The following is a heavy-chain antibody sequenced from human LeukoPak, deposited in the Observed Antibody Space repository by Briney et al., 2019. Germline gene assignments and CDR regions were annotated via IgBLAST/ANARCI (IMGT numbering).Heavy chain of an antibody. CDR2: IFYSGST. Sequence: PSETLSLTCTVSGGSISSSYDYWGWIRQPPGKGLEWIGSIFYSGSTYYNPSLKSRVTIFVDTSKNQFSLKLSSVTAADTAVYYCAGQKSDQYYHDSGSRSFDYWGQGTLVTVSS. CDR1: GGSISSSYDY. V-gene: IGHV4-39*01. D-gene: IGHD3-10*01. J-gene: IGHJ4*02. CDR3: AGQKSDQYYHDSGSRSFDY.